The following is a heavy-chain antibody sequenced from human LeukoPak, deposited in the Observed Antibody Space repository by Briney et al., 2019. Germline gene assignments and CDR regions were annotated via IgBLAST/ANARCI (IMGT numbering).Heavy chain of an antibody. CDR3: AKEIYYDSSALFDY. D-gene: IGHD3-22*01. CDR2: IGYDGSNK. CDR1: GFSFSSYG. Sequence: PGGSLRLSCAASGFSFSSYGIHWVRQAPGKGLEWVAVIGYDGSNKYYADSVKGRFTISRDNSKNTLYLQMNSLRTEDTAVYFCAKEIYYDSSALFDYWGQGTLVTVSA. V-gene: IGHV3-30*18. J-gene: IGHJ4*02.